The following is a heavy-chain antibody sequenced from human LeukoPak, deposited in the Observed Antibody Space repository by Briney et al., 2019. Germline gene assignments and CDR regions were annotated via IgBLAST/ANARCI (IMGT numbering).Heavy chain of an antibody. CDR3: ARGGVLGLLWFGELGR. CDR1: GGSISSYY. Sequence: SETLSLTCTVSGGSISSYYWSWIRQPPGKGLEWIGSIYYSGSTYYNPSLKSRVTISVDTSKNQFSLKLSSVTAADTAVYYCARGGVLGLLWFGELGRWGQGTLVTVSS. D-gene: IGHD3-10*01. CDR2: IYYSGST. V-gene: IGHV4-59*05. J-gene: IGHJ4*02.